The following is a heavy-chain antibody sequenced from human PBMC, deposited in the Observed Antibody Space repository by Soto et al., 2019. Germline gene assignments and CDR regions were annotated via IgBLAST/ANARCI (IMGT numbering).Heavy chain of an antibody. CDR2: IYYDGST. CDR3: TRLRPPRPGFDY. Sequence: SETLYLTRAVSGGCISSSNWWCWVRQPPGKGLEWIGEIYYDGSTNYNPALKSRVTISVDRSKNQFSLKLRSVTAADTAIYYCTRLRPPRPGFDYWSQGTLV. CDR1: GGCISSSNW. V-gene: IGHV4-4*02. J-gene: IGHJ4*02.